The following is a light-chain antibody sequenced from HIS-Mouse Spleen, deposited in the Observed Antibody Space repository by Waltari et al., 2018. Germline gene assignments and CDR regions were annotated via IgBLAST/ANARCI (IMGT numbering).Light chain of an antibody. J-gene: IGLJ2*01. CDR2: EDS. CDR1: ALPKKY. V-gene: IGLV3-10*01. Sequence: SYELTQPPPVSVSPGQTARITRSGDALPKKYASWYQQKSGQAPVLVIYEDSKRPSGIPERFSGSSSGTMATLTISGAQVEDEADYYCYSTDSSGNHRVFGGGTKLTVL. CDR3: YSTDSSGNHRV.